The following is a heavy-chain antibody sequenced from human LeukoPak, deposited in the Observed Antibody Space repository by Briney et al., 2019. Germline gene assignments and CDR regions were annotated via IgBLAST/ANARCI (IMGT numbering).Heavy chain of an antibody. CDR3: AKGDDFWSGYSVSCYYYMDV. CDR2: LSGSGRTT. D-gene: IGHD3-3*01. V-gene: IGHV3-23*01. Sequence: GGSLRLSCAASGFTFSNYAMNWVRQAPGKGLEWVSALSGSGRTTYYADSVKGRFSISRDNSKSTLFLQVNSLRAEDTAVYYCAKGDDFWSGYSVSCYYYMDVWGKGTTVTVSS. J-gene: IGHJ6*04. CDR1: GFTFSNYA.